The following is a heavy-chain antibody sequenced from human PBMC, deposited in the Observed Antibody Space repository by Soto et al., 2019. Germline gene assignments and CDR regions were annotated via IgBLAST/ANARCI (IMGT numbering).Heavy chain of an antibody. V-gene: IGHV3-30*03. CDR3: ARGVRSGSYPYYYAMDV. CDR2: ISYEGSEI. D-gene: IGHD1-26*01. CDR1: GFTFSDYA. J-gene: IGHJ6*02. Sequence: GGSLRLSCAASGFTFSDYAMHWIRQAPGKGLEWVAIISYEGSEIYYSDSVKGRFTISRDNAKNTLYLQMNSLRVEDTAVYYCARGVRSGSYPYYYAMDVWGQGTTVTV.